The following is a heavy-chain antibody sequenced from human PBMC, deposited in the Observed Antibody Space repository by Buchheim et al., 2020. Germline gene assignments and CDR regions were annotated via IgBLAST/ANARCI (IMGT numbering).Heavy chain of an antibody. Sequence: QLQLQESGPGLVKPSETLSLTCTVSGGSISSSSYYWGWIRQPPGKGLEWIGSIYYSGSTYYNPSLKSRVTISVGTSKNQFSLKLSSVTAANAAVYYCARSNSPIAAGVDYWGQGTL. CDR3: ARSNSPIAAGVDY. V-gene: IGHV4-39*01. D-gene: IGHD6-13*01. CDR1: GGSISSSSYY. J-gene: IGHJ4*02. CDR2: IYYSGST.